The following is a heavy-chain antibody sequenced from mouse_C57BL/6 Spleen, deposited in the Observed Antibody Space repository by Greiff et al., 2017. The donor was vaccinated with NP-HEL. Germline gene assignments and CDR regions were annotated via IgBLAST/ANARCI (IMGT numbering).Heavy chain of an antibody. CDR2: ISYDGSN. CDR1: GYSITSGYY. CDR3: AREVLWFAY. J-gene: IGHJ3*01. V-gene: IGHV3-6*01. Sequence: EVKLMESGPGLVKPSQSLSLTCSVTGYSITSGYYWNWIRQFPGNKLEWMGYISYDGSNNYNPSLKNRISITRDTSKNQFFLKLNSVTTEDTATYYCAREVLWFAYWGQGTLVTVSA.